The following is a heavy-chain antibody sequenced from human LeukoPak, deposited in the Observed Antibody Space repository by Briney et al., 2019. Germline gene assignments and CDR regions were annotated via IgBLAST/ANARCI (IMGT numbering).Heavy chain of an antibody. J-gene: IGHJ5*02. D-gene: IGHD2-2*01. Sequence: SETLSLTCTVSGGSISSSSYYWGWIRQPPGKGLEWIGSIYYSGSTYYNPSLKSRVTISVDTSKNQFSLELSTVTAADTAVYYCARHGYCSSTSCYEWFDPWGQGTLVTVSS. CDR1: GGSISSSSYY. CDR2: IYYSGST. CDR3: ARHGYCSSTSCYEWFDP. V-gene: IGHV4-39*07.